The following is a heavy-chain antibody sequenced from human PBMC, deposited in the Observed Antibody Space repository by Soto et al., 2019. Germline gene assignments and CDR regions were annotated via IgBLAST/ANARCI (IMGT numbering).Heavy chain of an antibody. CDR3: ARVDPRGVAVVRDY. CDR2: ISGFNGQT. D-gene: IGHD3-10*01. J-gene: IGHJ4*02. Sequence: ASVKVSCKASGNTFASHGFSWVRQAPGQGLEWMGWISGFNGQTNYALKFQGRVTLTTDTSTSTAYIELRILRSDDTAVYFCARVDPRGVAVVRDYWGQGTLVTVSS. CDR1: GNTFASHG. V-gene: IGHV1-18*01.